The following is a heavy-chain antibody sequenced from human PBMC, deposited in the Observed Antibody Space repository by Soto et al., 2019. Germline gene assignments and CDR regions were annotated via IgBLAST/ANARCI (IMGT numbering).Heavy chain of an antibody. Sequence: EEQLLESGGGLVQPGGSLRLSCAASGFTFSSYAMSWVRQAPGKGLEWVSAISGSGATTYHADSVKGRSTISRENSKNTLYLQMNSLGAEDTAVYYCAKPPYSSSTFYYYGMDVWGRGTTVTVSS. CDR3: AKPPYSSSTFYYYGMDV. CDR2: ISGSGATT. D-gene: IGHD6-6*01. CDR1: GFTFSSYA. V-gene: IGHV3-23*01. J-gene: IGHJ6*02.